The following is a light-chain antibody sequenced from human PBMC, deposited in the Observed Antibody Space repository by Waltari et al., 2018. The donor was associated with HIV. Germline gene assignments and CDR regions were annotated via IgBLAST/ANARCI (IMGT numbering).Light chain of an antibody. J-gene: IGLJ2*01. V-gene: IGLV2-14*01. CDR1: DFTDNKY. CDR3: TSYISGTSPV. Sequence: QSALTQPASVSGSPGQSITISCDFTDNKYVSWYQRHPDKAPNVIIYEVTNRPSGLSPRLSGSKSGNTATLTISGLQPEDAADYFCTSYISGTSPVFGRGTRVTVL. CDR2: EVT.